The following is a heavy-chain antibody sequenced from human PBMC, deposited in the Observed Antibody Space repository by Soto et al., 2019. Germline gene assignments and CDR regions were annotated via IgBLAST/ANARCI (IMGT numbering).Heavy chain of an antibody. CDR3: ARDYYDFWSGYSSSNYGMDV. CDR1: GYTFTTSA. CDR2: INPDNGNT. V-gene: IGHV1-3*01. J-gene: IGHJ6*02. D-gene: IGHD3-3*01. Sequence: ASVKVSCKTSGYTFTTSAMNWVRQAPGQRLEWIGWINPDNGNTKYSPRFRGRVTITRDTSASTAYMELSSLRSEDTAVYYCARDYYDFWSGYSSSNYGMDVWGQGTTVTVSS.